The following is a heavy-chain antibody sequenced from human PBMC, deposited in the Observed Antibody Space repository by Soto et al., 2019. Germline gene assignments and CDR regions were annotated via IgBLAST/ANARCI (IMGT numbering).Heavy chain of an antibody. CDR2: ISYDGGNK. Sequence: PGGSLRLSCAASGFTFSSYAMHWVRQAPGKGLEWVAVISYDGGNKYYADSVKGRFTISRDNSKNTLYLQMNSLRAEDTAVYYCARAGIVATIRTNYFDYWGQGTLVTVSS. J-gene: IGHJ4*02. D-gene: IGHD5-12*01. V-gene: IGHV3-30-3*01. CDR3: ARAGIVATIRTNYFDY. CDR1: GFTFSSYA.